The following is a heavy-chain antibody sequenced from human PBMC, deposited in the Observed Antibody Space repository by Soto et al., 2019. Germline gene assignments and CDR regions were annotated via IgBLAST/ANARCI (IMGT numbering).Heavy chain of an antibody. CDR1: VGSLRRISYY. CDR2: IYYSGST. V-gene: IGHV4-39*01. J-gene: IGHJ6*02. CDR3: ARRLEKVALTGYYYYYGMDV. D-gene: IGHD5-12*01. Sequence: PEKLRDTYSGSVGSLRRISYYSGWIRQPTEKGLEWIGSIYYSGSTYYNPSLKSRVTIYVDTSKKQFSLKLSSVTAADTAVYYCARRLEKVALTGYYYYYGMDVWCQWTTVT.